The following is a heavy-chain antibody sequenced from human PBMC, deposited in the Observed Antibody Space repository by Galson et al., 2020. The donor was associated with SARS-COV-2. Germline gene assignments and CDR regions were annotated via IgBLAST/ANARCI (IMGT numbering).Heavy chain of an antibody. Sequence: GESLKISCAASGFTFSSYAMSWVRQAPGKGLEWVSAISGSGGSTYYADSVKGRFTISRDNSKNTLYLQMNSLRAEDTAVYYCAKASGDWKGRHWFDPWGQGTLVTVSS. CDR1: GFTFSSYA. D-gene: IGHD1-1*01. V-gene: IGHV3-23*01. J-gene: IGHJ5*02. CDR2: ISGSGGST. CDR3: AKASGDWKGRHWFDP.